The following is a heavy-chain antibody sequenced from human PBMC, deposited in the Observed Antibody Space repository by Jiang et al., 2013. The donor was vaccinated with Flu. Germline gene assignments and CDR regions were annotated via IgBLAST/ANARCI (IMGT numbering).Heavy chain of an antibody. CDR3: ASGELLSYYFDY. Sequence: LKSRVTISVDTSKNQXSLKLSSVTAADTAVYYCASGELLSYYFDYWGQGTLVTVSS. D-gene: IGHD3-10*01. V-gene: IGHV4-39*01. J-gene: IGHJ4*02.